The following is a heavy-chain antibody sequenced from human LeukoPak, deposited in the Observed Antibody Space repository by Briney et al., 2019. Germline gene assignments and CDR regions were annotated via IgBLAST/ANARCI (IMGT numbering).Heavy chain of an antibody. CDR2: ISSSSNII. D-gene: IGHD3-10*01. CDR3: ARDFAREFTIDY. V-gene: IGHV3-48*01. Sequence: GESLRLSCAASGFTFSNYNRNSVRQPPGKGLQWVSYISSSSNIIYYADSVKGRFTISRDNAKHSLFLQMNSLRAEDTAVYYCARDFAREFTIDYWGQGTLVTVSS. CDR1: GFTFSNYN. J-gene: IGHJ4*02.